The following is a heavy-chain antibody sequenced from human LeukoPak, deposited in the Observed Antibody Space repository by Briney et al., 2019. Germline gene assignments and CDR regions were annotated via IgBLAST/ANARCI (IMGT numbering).Heavy chain of an antibody. Sequence: GGSLRLSRAASGFTFSNYWMNWVRQTPGKGLEWVANMKQEGSEKYCVDCVKGRFTISRDNAKNSLYLQMNSLRAEDTAVYYCARGPNYGSRSDYFDYWGQGTLVTVSS. CDR1: GFTFSNYW. J-gene: IGHJ4*02. V-gene: IGHV3-7*03. D-gene: IGHD3-10*01. CDR3: ARGPNYGSRSDYFDY. CDR2: MKQEGSEK.